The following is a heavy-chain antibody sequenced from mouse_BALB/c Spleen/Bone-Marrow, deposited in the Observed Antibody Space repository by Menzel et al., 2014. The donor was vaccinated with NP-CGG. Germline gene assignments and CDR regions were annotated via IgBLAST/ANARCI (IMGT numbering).Heavy chain of an antibody. V-gene: IGHV1-69*02. CDR3: TRGGSSPYYFDY. D-gene: IGHD1-1*01. CDR2: IYPSDSYT. CDR1: GYTFTSYW. J-gene: IGHJ2*01. Sequence: QVQLQQSGAELVRPGASVKLSCKASGYTFTSYWINWVKQRPGQGLEWIGNIYPSDSYTNYNQKFKDKATLTVDKSSTTAYMQLSSPTSEDSAVDYGTRGGSSPYYFDYWGQGTTLTVSS.